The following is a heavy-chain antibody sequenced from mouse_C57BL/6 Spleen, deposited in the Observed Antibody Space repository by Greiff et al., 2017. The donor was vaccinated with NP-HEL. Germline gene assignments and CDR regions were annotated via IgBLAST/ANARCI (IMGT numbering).Heavy chain of an antibody. CDR3: TNYGSSYGGYYFDD. CDR2: IDPENGDT. D-gene: IGHD1-1*01. Sequence: VQLQQSGAELVRPGASVKLSCTASGFNIKDDYMHWVKQRPEQGLEWIGWIDPENGDTEYASKFQGKATITADTSSNTAYLQLSSLTSEDTAVYYCTNYGSSYGGYYFDDWGQGTTLTVSS. V-gene: IGHV14-4*01. J-gene: IGHJ2*01. CDR1: GFNIKDDY.